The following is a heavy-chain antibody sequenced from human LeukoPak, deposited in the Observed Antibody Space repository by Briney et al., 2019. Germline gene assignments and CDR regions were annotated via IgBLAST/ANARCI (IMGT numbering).Heavy chain of an antibody. V-gene: IGHV3-23*01. CDR1: GFTFSSYA. J-gene: IGHJ4*02. D-gene: IGHD3-22*01. CDR3: AKTGGEYYYDSSGYYFPGY. Sequence: GGSLRLSCAGSGFTFSSYAMSWVRQAPGKGLEWVSAISGSGGSTYYAGSVKGRFTISRDNSKNTLYLQMNSPRAEDTAVYYCAKTGGEYYYDSSGYYFPGYWGQGTLVTVSS. CDR2: ISGSGGST.